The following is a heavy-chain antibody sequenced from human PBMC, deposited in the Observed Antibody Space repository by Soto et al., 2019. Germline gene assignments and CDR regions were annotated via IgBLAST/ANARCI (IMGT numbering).Heavy chain of an antibody. V-gene: IGHV1-18*01. J-gene: IGHJ6*02. D-gene: IGHD3-16*01. CDR1: GYIFVNYG. CDR3: VMVDNYVTPTPQDV. Sequence: QVQLVQSGDEVKKPGASVKVSCKASGYIFVNYGIAWVRQAPGQGLEWMGWISPYTGNTHSASKVQGRLTMTTNTSTSTAYMDLGSLTSDDTAVYYCVMVDNYVTPTPQDVWGQGTTVTVSS. CDR2: ISPYTGNT.